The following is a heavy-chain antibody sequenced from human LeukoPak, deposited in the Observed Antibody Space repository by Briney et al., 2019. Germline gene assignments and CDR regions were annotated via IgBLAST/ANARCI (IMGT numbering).Heavy chain of an antibody. D-gene: IGHD3-9*01. CDR3: ARHLRRESLTSSHFDY. V-gene: IGHV4-39*01. CDR2: IYYSGTT. J-gene: IGHJ4*02. Sequence: SETLSLTCTVSGGSISTTSYYWDWVRQPPGKGLEWIGSIYYSGTTYYNPSLTSRLTLSVDTSMNQFSLKLTSVTAADTAIYYCARHLRRESLTSSHFDYWGQGTLVTVSS. CDR1: GGSISTTSYY.